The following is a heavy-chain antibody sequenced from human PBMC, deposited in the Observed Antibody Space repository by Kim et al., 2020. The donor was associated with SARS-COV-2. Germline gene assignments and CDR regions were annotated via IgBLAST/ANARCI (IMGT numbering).Heavy chain of an antibody. J-gene: IGHJ4*02. V-gene: IGHV3-30-3*01. D-gene: IGHD2-8*01. CDR1: GFTFSSYA. CDR2: ISYDGSNK. Sequence: GGSLRLSCAASGFTFSSYAMHWVRQAPGKGLEWVAVISYDGSNKYYADSVKGRFTISRDNSKNTLYLQMNSLRAEDTAVYYCARIALMTFDYWPGNPGHRLL. CDR3: ARIALMTFDY.